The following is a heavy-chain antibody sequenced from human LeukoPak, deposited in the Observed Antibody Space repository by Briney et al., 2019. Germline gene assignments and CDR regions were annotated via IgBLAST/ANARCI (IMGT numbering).Heavy chain of an antibody. J-gene: IGHJ4*02. V-gene: IGHV1-24*01. CDR3: ATVRMRYSSSWDFDY. D-gene: IGHD6-6*01. Sequence: ASVKVSCKVSGYTLTELSMHWVRQAPGKGLEWMGGFDPEDGETIYAQKFQGRVTMTEDTSTDTAHMELSSLRSEDTAVYYCATVRMRYSSSWDFDYWGQGTLVTVSS. CDR1: GYTLTELS. CDR2: FDPEDGET.